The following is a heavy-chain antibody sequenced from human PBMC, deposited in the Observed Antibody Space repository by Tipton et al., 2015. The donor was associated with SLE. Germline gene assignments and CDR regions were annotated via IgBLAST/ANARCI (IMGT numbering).Heavy chain of an antibody. CDR2: IKEDGSQI. D-gene: IGHD3-16*02. CDR3: ARGSGQPIVD. CDR1: GFITSGYW. Sequence: GSLRLSCAASGFITSGYWMSWVRQAPGKGREWVANIKEDGSQILYVDSAKGRFTISRDNAKNSLYLQMNSLRAADTPLYYCARGSGQPIVDWVQGTLVTVSS. J-gene: IGHJ4*02. V-gene: IGHV3-7*01.